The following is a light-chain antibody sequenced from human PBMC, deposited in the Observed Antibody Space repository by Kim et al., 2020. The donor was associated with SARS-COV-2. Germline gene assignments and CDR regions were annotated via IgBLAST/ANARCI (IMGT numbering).Light chain of an antibody. Sequence: SSELTQPPSVSVAPGKTARITCGGNNIGSKSVHWYQQKPGQAPVLVIYYDSDRPSGIPERFSDSNSGNTATLTISRVEAGDEADYYCQVWDSSSDHVVFGGGTQLTVL. V-gene: IGLV3-21*04. CDR1: NIGSKS. CDR3: QVWDSSSDHVV. J-gene: IGLJ2*01. CDR2: YDS.